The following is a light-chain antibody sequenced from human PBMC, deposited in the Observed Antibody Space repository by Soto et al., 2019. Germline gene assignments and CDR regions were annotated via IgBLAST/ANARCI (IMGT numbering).Light chain of an antibody. V-gene: IGKV3-20*01. CDR2: GAS. CDR1: QSVRRNF. CDR3: QPYGSSVT. J-gene: IGKJ4*01. Sequence: EIVLTQSPGTLSLSPGERATLSCRASQSVRRNFLAWYQHKPGQAPRLLIYGASSRATGIPDRFSGSGSGTDFSLTSSRLEPEDFAVYYCQPYGSSVTFGGGTKVEIK.